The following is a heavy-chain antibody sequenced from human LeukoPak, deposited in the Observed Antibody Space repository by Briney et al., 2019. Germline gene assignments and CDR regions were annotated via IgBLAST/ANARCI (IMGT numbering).Heavy chain of an antibody. CDR3: ARGARPAPPSSSWYNYYYYGMDV. CDR2: ISSSRSTI. CDR1: GFTFSSYE. J-gene: IGHJ6*02. Sequence: GGSLRLSCAASGFTFSSYEMNWVRQAPGKGLEWVSYISSSRSTIYYADSVKGRFTISRDNAKNSLYLQMNSLRAEDTAVYYCARGARPAPPSSSWYNYYYYGMDVWGQGTTVTVSS. V-gene: IGHV3-48*03. D-gene: IGHD6-13*01.